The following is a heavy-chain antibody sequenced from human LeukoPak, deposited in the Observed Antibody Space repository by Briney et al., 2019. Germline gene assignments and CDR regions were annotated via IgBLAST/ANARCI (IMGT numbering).Heavy chain of an antibody. CDR2: IYYSGST. J-gene: IGHJ4*02. V-gene: IGHV4-59*08. CDR1: GGSISSYY. Sequence: PSETLSLTCTVSGGSISSYYWSWIRQPPGKGLEWIGYIYYSGSTNYNPSLKSRVTISVDTSKNQFSLKLSSVTAADTAVYYCARQGPGRDNDYWGQGTLVTASS. CDR3: ARQGPGRDNDY. D-gene: IGHD2-15*01.